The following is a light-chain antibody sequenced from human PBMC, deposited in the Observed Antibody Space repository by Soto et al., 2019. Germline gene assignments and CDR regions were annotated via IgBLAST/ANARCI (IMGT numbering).Light chain of an antibody. V-gene: IGLV4-60*02. J-gene: IGLJ1*01. CDR2: LEGSGSY. Sequence: QPVLTQSSSASASLGSSVKLTCTLSSGHSSYIIAWHQQQPGKAPRYLMKLEGSGSYNKGSGVPDRFSGSSSEADRYLTIANLQFEDEADYYCETWDSNTHVFGTGTKVTVL. CDR1: SGHSSYI. CDR3: ETWDSNTHV.